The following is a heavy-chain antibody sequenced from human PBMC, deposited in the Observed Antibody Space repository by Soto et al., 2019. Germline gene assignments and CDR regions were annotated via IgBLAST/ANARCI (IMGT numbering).Heavy chain of an antibody. CDR3: ARLAAPSID. D-gene: IGHD2-15*01. CDR1: GFTFSTYG. V-gene: IGHV3-30*03. CDR2: ISYDETNK. J-gene: IGHJ4*02. Sequence: GGSLRLSCAASGFTFSTYGMHWVRQAPGKGLEWVATISYDETNKYYADSVKGRFTVSRDDSKNTLYLQMNSLRAEDTAVFYCARLAAPSIDWGQGTLVTVSS.